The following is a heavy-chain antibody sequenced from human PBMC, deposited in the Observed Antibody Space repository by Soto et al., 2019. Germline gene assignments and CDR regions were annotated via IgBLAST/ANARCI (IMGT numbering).Heavy chain of an antibody. Sequence: QLQLQESGPGLVKPSETLSLTCTVSGGSISSSNFYWGWIRQPPGKGLEWIGSIYYSGNTYYNPSPKCRATLPIETAKAQLSPKPRSVTDADTAVYYCARHYWGGAQGPPSSEYCFDPWGQGTLVTVSS. CDR1: GGSISSSNFY. CDR3: ARHYWGGAQGPPSSEYCFDP. V-gene: IGHV4-39*01. CDR2: IYYSGNT. D-gene: IGHD3-16*01. J-gene: IGHJ5*02.